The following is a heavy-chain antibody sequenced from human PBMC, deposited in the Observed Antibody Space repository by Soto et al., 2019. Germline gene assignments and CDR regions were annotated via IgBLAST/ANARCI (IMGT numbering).Heavy chain of an antibody. Sequence: EVQLLESGGGLVQPGGSLRLSCAASGFTFSSYAMSWVRQAPGKGLEWVSAISGGGGSTYYADSVKGRFTISRDNSKNTLYLQMNSLRAEDTAVYYCARSFGFGWSGYFDYWGQGTLVTVSS. V-gene: IGHV3-23*01. CDR3: ARSFGFGWSGYFDY. CDR2: ISGGGGST. J-gene: IGHJ4*02. CDR1: GFTFSSYA. D-gene: IGHD6-19*01.